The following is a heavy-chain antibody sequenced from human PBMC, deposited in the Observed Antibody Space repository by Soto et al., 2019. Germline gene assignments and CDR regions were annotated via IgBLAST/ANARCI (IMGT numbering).Heavy chain of an antibody. CDR2: INNGGDNI. CDR1: GFTFNNYA. CDR3: AKTFLARYCSSSICYDPADYFDY. D-gene: IGHD2-2*01. V-gene: IGHV3-23*01. J-gene: IGHJ4*02. Sequence: GGSLRLSCAASGFTFNNYAMSWVRQAPGKGLEWVSSINNGGDNIYYADSVEGRFTISRDNSKSTLYLQMNSLRAEDTAVYYCAKTFLARYCSSSICYDPADYFDYWGQGTLVTVSS.